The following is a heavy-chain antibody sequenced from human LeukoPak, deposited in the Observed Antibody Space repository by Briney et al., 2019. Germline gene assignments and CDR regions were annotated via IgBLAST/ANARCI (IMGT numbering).Heavy chain of an antibody. D-gene: IGHD3-22*01. V-gene: IGHV4-59*01. CDR1: GGSISSDY. J-gene: IGHJ4*03. Sequence: PSETLSLTCSVSGGSISSDYWAWIRQPPGKGLDWIGYMYYTGSTNYNPSLKSRVTISLATSKNQFSLKLSSVTAADTAVYYCARGSRVYDRSGFHTWHDYWGHGTLVTVSS. CDR3: ARGSRVYDRSGFHTWHDY. CDR2: MYYTGST.